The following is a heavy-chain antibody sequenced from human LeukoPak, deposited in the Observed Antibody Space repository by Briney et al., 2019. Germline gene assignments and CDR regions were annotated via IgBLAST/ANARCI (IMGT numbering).Heavy chain of an antibody. Sequence: SETLSLTCTVSDGAIAGYSWSWIRQAPGKGLEWIGYIYYSGSTNYNPSLKSRVTISVDTSKNRFSLKLRSVTAADTAVYYCARTTTVRGTYYMDVWGKGTTVTVSS. J-gene: IGHJ6*03. D-gene: IGHD3-10*01. CDR1: DGAIAGYS. CDR3: ARTTTVRGTYYMDV. CDR2: IYYSGST. V-gene: IGHV4-59*01.